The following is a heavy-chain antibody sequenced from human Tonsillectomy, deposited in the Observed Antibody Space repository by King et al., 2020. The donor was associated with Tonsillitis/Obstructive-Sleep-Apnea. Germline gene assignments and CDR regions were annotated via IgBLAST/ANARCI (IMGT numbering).Heavy chain of an antibody. CDR3: AREPPLGYYDSSGYYYPDY. CDR2: ISSSSSYI. V-gene: IGHV3-21*01. J-gene: IGHJ4*02. D-gene: IGHD3-22*01. Sequence: VQLVESGGGLVKPGGSLRLSCAASGFTFSNYSMNWVRQAPGKGLEWVSSISSSSSYIYYADSVKGRFTISRDIAKNSLYLQMNSLRAEDTAVYYCAREPPLGYYDSSGYYYPDYWGQGTLVTVSS. CDR1: GFTFSNYS.